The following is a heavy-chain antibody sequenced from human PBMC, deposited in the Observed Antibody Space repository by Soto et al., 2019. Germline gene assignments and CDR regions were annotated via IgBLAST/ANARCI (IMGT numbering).Heavy chain of an antibody. CDR3: ARDDCTNGVCYASPFEF. J-gene: IGHJ4*02. Sequence: ASVKVSCKTSGYTFTSYSMHWVRQAPGQSLEWMGWTNAGNGNTKYSQKFQGRVTITRDTSASTAYMDLSSLRSEDTAVYYCARDDCTNGVCYASPFEFWGQGALVTVSS. CDR2: TNAGNGNT. V-gene: IGHV1-3*01. CDR1: GYTFTSYS. D-gene: IGHD2-8*01.